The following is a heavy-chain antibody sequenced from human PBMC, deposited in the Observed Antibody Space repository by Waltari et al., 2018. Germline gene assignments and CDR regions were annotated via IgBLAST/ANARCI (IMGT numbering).Heavy chain of an antibody. CDR1: GLPFSSYE. CDR2: ISSSGSTI. CDR3: ARGYSSSWYSPPIDY. D-gene: IGHD6-13*01. V-gene: IGHV3-48*03. J-gene: IGHJ4*02. Sequence: EVQLVESGGGLVQHGGSLRLSCVAFGLPFSSYELNWVRQAPGKGLEWVSYISSSGSTIYYAASVKGRFTISRDNAKNSLYLQMNSLRAEDTAVYYCARGYSSSWYSPPIDYWGQGTLVTVSS.